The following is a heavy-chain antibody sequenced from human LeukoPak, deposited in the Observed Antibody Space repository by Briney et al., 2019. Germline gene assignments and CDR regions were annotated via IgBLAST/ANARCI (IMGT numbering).Heavy chain of an antibody. CDR1: GFTFSDYS. V-gene: IGHV3-48*02. CDR3: TRDFGRSSYYFDF. J-gene: IGHJ4*02. CDR2: ISRRSSTI. Sequence: GGSLRLSCAASGFTFSDYSMNWVRQAPGKGLEWISDISRRSSTIYYADSVKGRFTISRDNAKNSLYLQMNSLRDEDTAVYYCTRDFGRSSYYFDFWGQGTLVTVSS. D-gene: IGHD3-3*01.